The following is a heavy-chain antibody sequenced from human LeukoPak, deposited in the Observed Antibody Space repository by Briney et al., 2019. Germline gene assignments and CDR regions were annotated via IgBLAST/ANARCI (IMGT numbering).Heavy chain of an antibody. V-gene: IGHV4-39*01. J-gene: IGHJ3*02. CDR2: IYYSGST. CDR3: ARRGDAFDI. Sequence: PSETLSLTCTVSGGSISSSSYYWGWIRQPPGKGLEWIGIIYYSGSTYYNPSLKSRVTISVDTSKNQFSLKLSSVTAADTAVYYCARRGDAFDIWGQGTMVTVSS. CDR1: GGSISSSSYY.